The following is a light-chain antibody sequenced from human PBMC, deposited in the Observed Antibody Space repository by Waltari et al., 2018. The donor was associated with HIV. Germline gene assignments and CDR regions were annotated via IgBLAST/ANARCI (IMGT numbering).Light chain of an antibody. CDR3: ASFTADNTVL. CDR1: DSDFGLYNF. J-gene: IGLJ3*02. CDR2: DVD. Sequence: AVTQPASVSGLPGQSTTISCTGGDSDFGLYNFVSWYQQHSGKTPKLILYDVDSRSSGVSARVSVAISGNTASRTISERRAEDEAHYYCASFTADNTVLCGGGTEVTVL. V-gene: IGLV2-14*03.